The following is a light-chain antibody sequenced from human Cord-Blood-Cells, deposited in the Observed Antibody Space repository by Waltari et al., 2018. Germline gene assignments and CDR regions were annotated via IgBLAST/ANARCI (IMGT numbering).Light chain of an antibody. CDR1: KSVSSN. J-gene: IGKJ4*01. CDR3: QQYNNWPPLS. CDR2: GAS. V-gene: IGKV3-15*01. Sequence: EIVRTQSTATLSVSPGERATLPFRASKSVSSNLARYQQKPGQAPRLLSYGASTTATGSPARFSGSGSGTEFTLTISSLQSEDFAVYYCQQYNNWPPLSFGGGTKVEIK.